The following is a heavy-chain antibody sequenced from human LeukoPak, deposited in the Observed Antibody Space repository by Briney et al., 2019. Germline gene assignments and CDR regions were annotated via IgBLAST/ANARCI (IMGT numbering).Heavy chain of an antibody. D-gene: IGHD5-18*01. CDR2: INPTGSEE. CDR3: ARDRGYTSFDY. J-gene: IGHJ4*02. CDR1: GFTFSDSW. Sequence: PGGSLRLSCAAYGFTFSDSWMTWVRQAPGKELGYVAAINPTGSEEYYVDSVKGRFTISRDNAKNSLFLQMSSLRVEDTAVFYCARDRGYTSFDYWGQGTLVAVSS. V-gene: IGHV3-7*01.